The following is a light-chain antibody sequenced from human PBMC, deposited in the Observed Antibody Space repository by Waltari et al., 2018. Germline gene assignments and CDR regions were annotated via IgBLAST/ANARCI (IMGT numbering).Light chain of an antibody. J-gene: IGKJ2*01. Sequence: DIVMTQSPDSLAVSLGERATLNCPSSQGVLYSTNKKNYIAWYQQKPRQPPKLLIYWSSTRESGVPERFSGSGSGTDFTLTISGLQAQDVAVYYCQQYYSTPYTFGQGTKLELK. CDR1: QGVLYSTNKKNY. CDR2: WSS. V-gene: IGKV4-1*01. CDR3: QQYYSTPYT.